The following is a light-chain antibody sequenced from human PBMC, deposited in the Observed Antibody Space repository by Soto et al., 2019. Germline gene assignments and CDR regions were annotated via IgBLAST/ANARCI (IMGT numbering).Light chain of an antibody. V-gene: IGKV4-1*01. J-gene: IGKJ4*01. CDR1: QSVLSSSDNHNY. CDR2: WAS. Sequence: DIVMTQSPDSLAVSLGERATLNCMSSQSVLSSSDNHNYLAWYQQKPGQPPKLIIYWASMRESGVPDRFSGSESGTDFTLTISSTQPVDVAVYCSQQYYSPPHTCGGRTTLEI. CDR3: QQYYSPPHT.